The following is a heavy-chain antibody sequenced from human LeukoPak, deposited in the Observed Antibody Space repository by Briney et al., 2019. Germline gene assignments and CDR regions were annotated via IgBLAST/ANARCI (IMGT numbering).Heavy chain of an antibody. CDR1: VITFSIYA. CDR3: AKRIRYCSGGSCGGDY. J-gene: IGHJ4*02. V-gene: IGHV3-23*01. Sequence: GGSLRLSCAASVITFSIYAMSWVRQAPGKGLEWVSAISGSGGSTYYADSVKGRFTISRDNSKNTLYLQMNSLRAEDTAVYYCAKRIRYCSGGSCGGDYWGQGTLVTVSS. D-gene: IGHD2-15*01. CDR2: ISGSGGST.